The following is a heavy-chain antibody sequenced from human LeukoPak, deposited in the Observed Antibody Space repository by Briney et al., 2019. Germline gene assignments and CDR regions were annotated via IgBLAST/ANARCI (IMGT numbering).Heavy chain of an antibody. CDR3: ARGEWDEMATITVLDY. J-gene: IGHJ4*02. V-gene: IGHV3-23*01. Sequence: PGGSLRLSCAASGFTFSSYAMSWVRQAPGKGLEWVSAISGSGGSTYYADSVKGRFTISRDNAKNSLYLQMNSLRAEDTAVYYCARGEWDEMATITVLDYWGQGTLVTVSS. D-gene: IGHD5-24*01. CDR2: ISGSGGST. CDR1: GFTFSSYA.